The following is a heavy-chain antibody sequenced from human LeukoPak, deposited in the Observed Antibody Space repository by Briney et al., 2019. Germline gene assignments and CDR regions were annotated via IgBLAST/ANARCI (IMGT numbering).Heavy chain of an antibody. CDR1: GFTFSSYG. CDR3: AKDQDIVVVPAAPKSGYFDY. D-gene: IGHD2-2*01. Sequence: GGSLRLSCAASGFTFSSYGMHWVRQAPGKGLEWVAFIRYDGSNKCYADSVKGRFTISRDNSKNTLYLQMNSLRAEDTAVYYCAKDQDIVVVPAAPKSGYFDYWGQGTLVTVSS. J-gene: IGHJ4*02. CDR2: IRYDGSNK. V-gene: IGHV3-30*02.